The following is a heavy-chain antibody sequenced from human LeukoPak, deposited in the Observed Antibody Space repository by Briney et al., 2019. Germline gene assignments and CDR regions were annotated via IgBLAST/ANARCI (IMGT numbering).Heavy chain of an antibody. CDR3: ARGRWSSSCIDY. J-gene: IGHJ4*02. CDR1: DGSISSGAYY. Sequence: SETLSLTCTVSDGSISSGAYYWSWIRQHPGKGLEWIGEINHSGSTNYNPSLKSRVTISVDTSKNQFSLKLSSVTAADTAVYYCARGRWSSSCIDYWGQGTLVTVSS. D-gene: IGHD6-13*01. V-gene: IGHV4-31*02. CDR2: INHSGST.